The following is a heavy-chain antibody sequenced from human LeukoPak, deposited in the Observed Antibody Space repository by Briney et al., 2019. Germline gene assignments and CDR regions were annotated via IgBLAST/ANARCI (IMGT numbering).Heavy chain of an antibody. Sequence: SQTLSLTCTVFGGSISSGDYYWSWIRQPPGKGLEWIGYIYYSGNTYYNPSLKSRLTISRDTSKNQFSLKLSSVTAADTAVYYCARAGSGWYNWFDPWGQGTLVTVSS. D-gene: IGHD6-19*01. CDR3: ARAGSGWYNWFDP. J-gene: IGHJ5*02. CDR2: IYYSGNT. CDR1: GGSISSGDYY. V-gene: IGHV4-30-4*08.